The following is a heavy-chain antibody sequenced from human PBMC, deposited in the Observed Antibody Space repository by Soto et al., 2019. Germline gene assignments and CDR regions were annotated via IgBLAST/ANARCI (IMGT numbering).Heavy chain of an antibody. Sequence: EVQLVESGGGLVQPGRSLRLSCAASGFTFDDYAMHWVRQAPGKGLEWVSGISWNSGSIGYADSVKGRFTISRDNAKNSLYLQMNSLRAEDTALYYCAKVKRGTTDAFDIWGQGTMVTVSS. D-gene: IGHD1-1*01. CDR2: ISWNSGSI. CDR3: AKVKRGTTDAFDI. CDR1: GFTFDDYA. V-gene: IGHV3-9*01. J-gene: IGHJ3*02.